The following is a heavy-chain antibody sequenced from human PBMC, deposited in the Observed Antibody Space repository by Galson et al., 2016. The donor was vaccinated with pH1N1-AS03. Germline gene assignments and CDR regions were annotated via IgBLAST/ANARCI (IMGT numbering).Heavy chain of an antibody. D-gene: IGHD3-10*02. V-gene: IGHV1-69*10. Sequence: QSGAEVKKPGESLKVSCKASGGTFSSETINWVRQAPGQGLEWMGGIIRILGMTNYAQKFQGRVTISADESTNTVHMELSGLRSEDTAVYYCARGKVVRGVIGQFDHWDQGTLVTVSS. CDR2: IIRILGMT. CDR3: ARGKVVRGVIGQFDH. J-gene: IGHJ4*02. CDR1: GGTFSSET.